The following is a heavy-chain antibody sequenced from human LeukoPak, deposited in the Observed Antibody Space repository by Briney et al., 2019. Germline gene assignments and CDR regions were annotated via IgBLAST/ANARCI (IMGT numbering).Heavy chain of an antibody. CDR3: ARVVVSSSSDYFDY. CDR1: EFTFSSYA. CDR2: ISHDGGNK. Sequence: GGSLRLSCAASEFTFSSYAMGWVRQAPGKGLEWVAVISHDGGNKYYADSVKGRFTISRDNSKNTLYLQMNSLRAEDTAVYYCARVVVSSSSDYFDYWGQGTLVTVSS. J-gene: IGHJ4*02. V-gene: IGHV3-30*04. D-gene: IGHD6-6*01.